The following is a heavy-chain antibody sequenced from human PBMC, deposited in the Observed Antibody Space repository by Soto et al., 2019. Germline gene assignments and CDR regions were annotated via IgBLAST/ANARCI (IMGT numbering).Heavy chain of an antibody. D-gene: IGHD6-19*01. CDR3: ARVGQWLVDLDI. J-gene: IGHJ3*02. V-gene: IGHV4-30-2*01. CDR1: GGSISSGGYS. Sequence: SETLSLTCTVSGGSISSGGYSWSWIRQPPGKGLEWIAYIYHSGSTYYNPSLKSRVTMSVDRSKNQFSLKLSSVTAADTAVHYCARVGQWLVDLDIWGQGTMVTVSS. CDR2: IYHSGST.